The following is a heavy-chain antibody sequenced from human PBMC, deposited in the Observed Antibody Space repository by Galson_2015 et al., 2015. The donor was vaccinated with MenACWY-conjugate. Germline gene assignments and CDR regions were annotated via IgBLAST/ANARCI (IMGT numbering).Heavy chain of an antibody. CDR2: IKKDGSEK. CDR3: ARGHYGMDV. CDR1: GFTFRNYW. Sequence: SLRLSCAVSGFTFRNYWMTWVRQAPGKGLEWVASIKKDGSEKYYVDSVKGRFTISRDNAKNSLYLEMNSLRVEDTAVYSCARGHYGMDVCGQGTTVTASS. V-gene: IGHV3-7*03. J-gene: IGHJ6*02.